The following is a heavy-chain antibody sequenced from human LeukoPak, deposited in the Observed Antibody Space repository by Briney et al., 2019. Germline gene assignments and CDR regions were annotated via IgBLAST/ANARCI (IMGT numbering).Heavy chain of an antibody. J-gene: IGHJ4*02. D-gene: IGHD2-2*01. Sequence: GDSLKISCKGSGYNFATYWIGWVGQMPGKGLEWMGVIYPGDSDTRYSPSFQGQVTISADKSISTAYLQWSSLKASDSAMYYCASQVYCSRTSCSDHWGQGTLVTVSS. V-gene: IGHV5-51*01. CDR3: ASQVYCSRTSCSDH. CDR1: GYNFATYW. CDR2: IYPGDSDT.